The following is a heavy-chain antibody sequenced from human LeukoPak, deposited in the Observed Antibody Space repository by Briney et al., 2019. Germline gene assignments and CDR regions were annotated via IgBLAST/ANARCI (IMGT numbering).Heavy chain of an antibody. J-gene: IGHJ4*02. CDR3: SRSGYYDVLDY. Sequence: PGGSLRLSCAASGFTFSSYAMSWVRQAPGKGLEWVSAISGSGGSTYYADSVKGRFTISRDNSKDTLYLQMNSLRAEDTAVYYCSRSGYYDVLDYWGQGTLVTVSS. V-gene: IGHV3-23*01. CDR1: GFTFSSYA. D-gene: IGHD3-3*01. CDR2: ISGSGGST.